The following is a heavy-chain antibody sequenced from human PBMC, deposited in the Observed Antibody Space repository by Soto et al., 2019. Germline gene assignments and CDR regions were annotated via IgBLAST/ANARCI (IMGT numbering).Heavy chain of an antibody. J-gene: IGHJ5*02. V-gene: IGHV4-39*01. CDR1: GGSISSSSYY. D-gene: IGHD2-2*01. CDR3: ARPYCSSTSCYWFDP. Sequence: QLQLQESGPGLVKPSETLSLTCTVSGGSISSSSYYWGWIRQPPGKGLEWIGSIYYSGSTYYNPSLKRRVTISVDTSKNQFSLKLSSVTAADTAVYYCARPYCSSTSCYWFDPWGQGTLVTVSS. CDR2: IYYSGST.